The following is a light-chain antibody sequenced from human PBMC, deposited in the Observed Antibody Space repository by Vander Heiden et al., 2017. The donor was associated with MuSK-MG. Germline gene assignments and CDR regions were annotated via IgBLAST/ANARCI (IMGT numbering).Light chain of an antibody. CDR2: AAS. Sequence: DIQMTESPSSVSASVRDRVTITCRASQSISSYLNWYQQKPGKAPKLLIYAASSLQRGVGSRYSGSGDGSDFNLTITSRQPEDFAAYYCQQMYSYRQLRTFGQGTKVEIK. V-gene: IGKV1-39*01. CDR1: QSISSY. J-gene: IGKJ1*01. CDR3: QQMYSYRQLRT.